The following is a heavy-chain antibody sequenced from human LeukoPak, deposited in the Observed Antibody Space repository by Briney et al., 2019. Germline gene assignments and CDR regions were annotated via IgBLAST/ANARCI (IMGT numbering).Heavy chain of an antibody. V-gene: IGHV3-21*01. Sequence: GGSLRLSCEASGFIFNGYTMNWVRQAPGKGLEWVSSIKGRFTISRDNAKNSLSMQMNSLRAEDTAVYYCAREPEPGGLDYWGQGTLVTVSS. D-gene: IGHD1-14*01. J-gene: IGHJ4*02. CDR1: GFIFNGYT. CDR3: AREPEPGGLDY. CDR2: I.